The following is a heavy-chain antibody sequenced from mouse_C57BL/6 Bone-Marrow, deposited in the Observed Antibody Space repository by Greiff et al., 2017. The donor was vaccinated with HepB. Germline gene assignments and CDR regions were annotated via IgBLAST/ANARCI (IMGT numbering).Heavy chain of an antibody. J-gene: IGHJ2*01. CDR2: ISDGGSYT. V-gene: IGHV5-4*03. Sequence: DVMLVESGGGLVKPGGSLKLSCAASGFTFSSYAMSWVRQTPEKRLEWVATISDGGSYTYYPDNVKGRFTISSDNAKNNLYLQRSHLKSEDTAMYYCARGFGNYEGVDYWGQGTTLTVSS. D-gene: IGHD2-1*01. CDR1: GFTFSSYA. CDR3: ARGFGNYEGVDY.